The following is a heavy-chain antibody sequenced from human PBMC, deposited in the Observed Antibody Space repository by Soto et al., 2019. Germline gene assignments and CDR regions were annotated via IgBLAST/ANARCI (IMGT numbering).Heavy chain of an antibody. CDR3: AKDRIVTLGLGALDF. Sequence: VGSLRLSCASSGFTFSSYAMSCVRHSPGKWLEWVSTISGSGENTYYTDSVKGRFTISRDTSTNTLFLQMFSLTAEDTAVYSCAKDRIVTLGLGALDFWGQGTLVTVS. CDR1: GFTFSSYA. CDR2: ISGSGENT. J-gene: IGHJ4*02. D-gene: IGHD3-16*01. V-gene: IGHV3-23*01.